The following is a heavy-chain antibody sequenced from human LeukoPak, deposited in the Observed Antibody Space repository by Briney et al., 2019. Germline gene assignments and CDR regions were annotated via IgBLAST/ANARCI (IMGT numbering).Heavy chain of an antibody. CDR1: GYTFTSYY. V-gene: IGHV1-46*01. D-gene: IGHD4-17*01. J-gene: IGHJ4*02. CDR2: INPSGGST. CDR3: ARGLGLPAAVTTFDY. Sequence: GASVKVSCKASGYTFTSYYMHWVRQAPGQGLEWMGIINPSGGSTSYAQKFQGRVTMTRDTSTSTVYMELSSLRSEDTAVYYCARGLGLPAAVTTFDYWGQGTLVTVSS.